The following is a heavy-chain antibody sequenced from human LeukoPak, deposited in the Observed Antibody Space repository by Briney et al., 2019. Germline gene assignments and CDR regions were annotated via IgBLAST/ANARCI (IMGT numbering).Heavy chain of an antibody. J-gene: IGHJ4*02. CDR3: AKNGGSQCYSHLDS. V-gene: IGHV3-23*01. D-gene: IGHD2-15*01. Sequence: GGSLRLSCAASGFTFSSYAMSWVRQAPGKGLEWVSGTSGSGGSTYYAGSVKGWFTISRDNSKNTLYLQINSLRVEDTAVYYCAKNGGSQCYSHLDSWGQGTLVTVSS. CDR1: GFTFSSYA. CDR2: TSGSGGST.